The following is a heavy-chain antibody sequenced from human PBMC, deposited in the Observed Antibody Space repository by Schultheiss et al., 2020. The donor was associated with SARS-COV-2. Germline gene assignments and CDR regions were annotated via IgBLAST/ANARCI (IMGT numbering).Heavy chain of an antibody. V-gene: IGHV4-31*03. CDR1: GGSISSGGYY. CDR2: IYYSGST. CDR3: ARILDYGPLTNWYFDL. J-gene: IGHJ2*01. D-gene: IGHD3-16*01. Sequence: SETLSLTCTVSGGSISSGGYYWSWIRQHPGKGLEWIGYIYYSGSTYYNPSLKSRVAISVDTSKNQFSLKLSSVTAADTAVYYCARILDYGPLTNWYFDLWGRGTLVTVSS.